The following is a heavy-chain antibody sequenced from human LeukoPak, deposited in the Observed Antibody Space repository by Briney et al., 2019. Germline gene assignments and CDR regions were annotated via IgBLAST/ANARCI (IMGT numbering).Heavy chain of an antibody. Sequence: PGGSLRLSCAASGFTFSSYAMSWVRQAPGKGLEWVSAISGSGGSTYYADSVKGRFTISRDNSKNTLYLQMNSLRAEDTAVYYCAKSISELFGGVIAPFDHWGQGTLVTVSS. CDR3: AKSISELFGGVIAPFDH. V-gene: IGHV3-23*01. CDR1: GFTFSSYA. J-gene: IGHJ4*02. D-gene: IGHD3-16*02. CDR2: ISGSGGST.